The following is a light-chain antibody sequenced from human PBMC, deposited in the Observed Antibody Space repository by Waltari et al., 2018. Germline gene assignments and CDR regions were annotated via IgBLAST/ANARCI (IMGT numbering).Light chain of an antibody. CDR1: QCLLYKSNQKDY. CDR2: WES. J-gene: IGKJ3*01. V-gene: IGKV4-1*01. Sequence: DIVMTQSPDSLAVSLGERATIHCKSNQCLLYKSNQKDYLAWYQKKPGQPPNLLIYWESTRESGVRDRVSGSGSGTDFTLTINNLQPEDVATYYCQQYYSDPFTFGPGTMVDIK. CDR3: QQYYSDPFT.